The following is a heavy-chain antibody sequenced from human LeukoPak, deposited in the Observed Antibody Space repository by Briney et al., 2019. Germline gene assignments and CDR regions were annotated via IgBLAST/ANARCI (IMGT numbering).Heavy chain of an antibody. V-gene: IGHV1-2*02. CDR2: VNPKSGDT. CDR1: GHTFTGYY. J-gene: IGHJ4*02. D-gene: IGHD2-15*01. CDR3: ARVQGYCSDGRCLF. Sequence: ASVKVSCKASGHTFTGYYMHWVRQAPGQGLEWMGWVNPKSGDTDYAQKFKDRVTMTRDTSITTAYMELTRLTSDDTAVYYCARVQGYCSDGRCLFWGQGTLVTVSS.